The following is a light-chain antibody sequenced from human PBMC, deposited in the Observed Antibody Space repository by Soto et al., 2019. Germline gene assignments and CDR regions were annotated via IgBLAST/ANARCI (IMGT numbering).Light chain of an antibody. CDR3: QQHNNWPLT. CDR2: DAS. Sequence: AIQLTQSPSSLSASVGDSVTITCRASQGISSALAWYQQTPGRAPKLLIYDASTLESGVPSRFSGSRSGTDFTLTVSSLQPEDFATYYCQQHNNWPLTFGGGTKVEIK. CDR1: QGISSA. V-gene: IGKV1D-13*01. J-gene: IGKJ4*01.